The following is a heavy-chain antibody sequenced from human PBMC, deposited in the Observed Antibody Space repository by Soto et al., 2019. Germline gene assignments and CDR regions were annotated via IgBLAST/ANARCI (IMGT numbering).Heavy chain of an antibody. CDR1: GGSITSGAYY. J-gene: IGHJ5*02. Sequence: QVQLQESGPGLVKPSQTLSLTCAVSGGSITSGAYYWNWIRQHPGQGLEWIAYIHYSGRTYYNPSLKSRVTISVDTSNNQFSLKLSSVTAADTAVYYCARYYFDSSGYANWFDPWGQGTLVTVAS. D-gene: IGHD3-22*01. CDR3: ARYYFDSSGYANWFDP. V-gene: IGHV4-31*11. CDR2: IHYSGRT.